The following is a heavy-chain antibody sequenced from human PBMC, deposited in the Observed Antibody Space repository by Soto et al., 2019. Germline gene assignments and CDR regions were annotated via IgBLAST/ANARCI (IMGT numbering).Heavy chain of an antibody. J-gene: IGHJ4*02. D-gene: IGHD3-3*01. CDR1: GFTFSNAW. Sequence: EVQLVESGGGLVKPGGSLRLSCAASGFTFSNAWMSWVRQAPGKGLEWVGRIKSKTDGGTTDYAAPVKGRFTISRDYSKNTLYLQMNSLKTDDTAVYYCTADGLRGYYDFWSGYENDYWGQGTLVTVSS. CDR3: TADGLRGYYDFWSGYENDY. V-gene: IGHV3-15*01. CDR2: IKSKTDGGTT.